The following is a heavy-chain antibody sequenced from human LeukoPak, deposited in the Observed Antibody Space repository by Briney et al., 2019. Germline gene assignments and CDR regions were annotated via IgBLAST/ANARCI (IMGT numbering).Heavy chain of an antibody. J-gene: IGHJ3*02. CDR1: GGSISSYY. D-gene: IGHD5-24*01. CDR3: ARDRDGYADI. Sequence: PSGTLSLTCTVSGGSISSYYWSWIRQPPGKGLEWIGYIYYSGSTNYNPSLKSRVTISVDTSKNQFSLKLSSVTAADTAVYYCARDRDGYADIWGQGTMVTVSS. V-gene: IGHV4-59*01. CDR2: IYYSGST.